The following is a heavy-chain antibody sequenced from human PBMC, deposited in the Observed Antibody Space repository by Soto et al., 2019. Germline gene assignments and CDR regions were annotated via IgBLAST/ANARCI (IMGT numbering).Heavy chain of an antibody. J-gene: IGHJ4*02. CDR1: GGSVCSAVYS. Sequence: SEMLSLTWASCGGSVCSAVYSGCWIRQPPGKGLEWIGYIYHSGSTYYNPSLKSRVTISVDRSKNQFSLKLSSVTAADTAVYYCTTDYSYGYRAFDYWGQGTLVTVSS. D-gene: IGHD5-18*01. V-gene: IGHV4-30-2*01. CDR3: TTDYSYGYRAFDY. CDR2: IYHSGST.